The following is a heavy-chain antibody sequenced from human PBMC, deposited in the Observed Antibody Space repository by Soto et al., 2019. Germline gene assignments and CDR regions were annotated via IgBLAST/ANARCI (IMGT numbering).Heavy chain of an antibody. Sequence: SVKVSCKASGGTFSSYAISWVRQAPGRGLEWMGGIIPIFGTANYAQKFQGRVTITADESTSTAYMELSSLRSEDTAVYYCARVLLTTPLYYYYYGMDVWGQGTTVTVSS. J-gene: IGHJ6*02. CDR1: GGTFSSYA. V-gene: IGHV1-69*13. CDR2: IIPIFGTA. CDR3: ARVLLTTPLYYYYYGMDV. D-gene: IGHD4-4*01.